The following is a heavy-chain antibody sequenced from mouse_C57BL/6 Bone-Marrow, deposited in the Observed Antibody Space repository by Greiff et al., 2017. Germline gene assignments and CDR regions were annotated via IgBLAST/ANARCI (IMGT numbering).Heavy chain of an antibody. V-gene: IGHV1-26*01. J-gene: IGHJ3*01. Sequence: EVQLQQSGPELVKPGASVKISCKASGYTFPDYYMNWVKQSHGKSLEWIGDINPNNGGTSYNQKFKGKATLTVDKSSSTAYMELRSLTSEDSAVYYCARSHGTWFAYWGQGTLVTVSA. CDR3: ARSHGTWFAY. CDR1: GYTFPDYY. CDR2: INPNNGGT. D-gene: IGHD4-1*01.